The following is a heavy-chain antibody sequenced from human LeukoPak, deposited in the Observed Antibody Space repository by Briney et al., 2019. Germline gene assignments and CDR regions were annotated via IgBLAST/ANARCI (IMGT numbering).Heavy chain of an antibody. CDR3: ARDAYYYDSSGYYFRPPVGYFDY. J-gene: IGHJ4*02. CDR2: INWNGGST. D-gene: IGHD3-22*01. Sequence: GGSLRLSCAASGFTFDDYGMSWVRQAPGKGLEWVSGINWNGGSTDYADSVKGRFTISRDSAKNSLYLQMNSLRAEDTALYYCARDAYYYDSSGYYFRPPVGYFDYWGQGTLVTVSS. CDR1: GFTFDDYG. V-gene: IGHV3-20*04.